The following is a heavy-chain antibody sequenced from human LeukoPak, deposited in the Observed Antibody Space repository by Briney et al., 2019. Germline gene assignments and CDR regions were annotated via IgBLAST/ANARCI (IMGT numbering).Heavy chain of an antibody. Sequence: ASVKVSCKASGGTFSSYAISWVRQAPGQGLEWMGGIIPIFGTANYAQKFQGRVTITTDESTSTAYMELSSLRSEDTAGYYCASRLYDYSNYDYFDYWGQGTLVTVSS. CDR3: ASRLYDYSNYDYFDY. CDR2: IIPIFGTA. V-gene: IGHV1-69*05. D-gene: IGHD4-11*01. CDR1: GGTFSSYA. J-gene: IGHJ4*02.